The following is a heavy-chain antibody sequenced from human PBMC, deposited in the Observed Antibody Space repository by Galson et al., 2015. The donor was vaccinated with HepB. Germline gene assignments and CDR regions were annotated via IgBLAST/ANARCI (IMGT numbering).Heavy chain of an antibody. J-gene: IGHJ4*02. Sequence: SVKVSCKASGYTFTSYYMHWVRQAPGQGLEWMGIINPSGGSTSYAQKFQGRVTMTRDTSTSTVYMELSSLRSEDTAVYYCAKVMKINYFDYWGQGTLVTVSS. V-gene: IGHV1-46*01. CDR2: INPSGGST. CDR1: GYTFTSYY. CDR3: AKVMKINYFDY.